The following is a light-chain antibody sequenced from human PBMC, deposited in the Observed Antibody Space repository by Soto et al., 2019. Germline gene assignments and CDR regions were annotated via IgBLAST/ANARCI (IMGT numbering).Light chain of an antibody. Sequence: DIQMTQSPSSVSASVGDRVTITCLASQAISTWLAWYQQKPGTAPKLLIFAASSLQTGVPSRFSGSGSGTEFTLTISSLQPEDCAIYFCQQANSFPITFGQGTRLEIK. CDR1: QAISTW. CDR3: QQANSFPIT. J-gene: IGKJ5*01. V-gene: IGKV1D-12*01. CDR2: AAS.